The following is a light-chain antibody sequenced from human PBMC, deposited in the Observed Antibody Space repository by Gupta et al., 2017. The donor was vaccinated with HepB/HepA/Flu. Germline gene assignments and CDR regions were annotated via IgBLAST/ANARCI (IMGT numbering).Light chain of an antibody. CDR1: QSVSSN. Sequence: EIVMTQSPATLSVSPGERATLSCRASQSVSSNLALYQQKPGRAPRLLIYGASTRATGIPARFSGSGYGPEXTLTISXRQSEDFAVYFCQLYNDSHPHTFGXGPTVAIQ. CDR3: QLYNDSHPHT. CDR2: GAS. V-gene: IGKV3-15*01. J-gene: IGKJ2*01.